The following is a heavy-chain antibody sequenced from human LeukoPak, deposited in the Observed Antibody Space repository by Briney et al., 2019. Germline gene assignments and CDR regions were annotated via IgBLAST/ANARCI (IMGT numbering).Heavy chain of an antibody. Sequence: SETLSLTCTVSGGSISCYYWSWIRQPPGKGLEWIGYIYTSGSTNYNPSLKSRVTTSVDTSKNQFSLKLSSVTAADTAVYYCARRSSSYPYWFDPWGQGTLVTVSS. CDR3: ARRSSSYPYWFDP. D-gene: IGHD6-13*01. V-gene: IGHV4-4*09. J-gene: IGHJ5*02. CDR2: IYTSGST. CDR1: GGSISCYY.